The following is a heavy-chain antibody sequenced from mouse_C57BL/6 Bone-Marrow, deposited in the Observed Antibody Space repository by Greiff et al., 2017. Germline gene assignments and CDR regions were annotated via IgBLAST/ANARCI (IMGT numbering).Heavy chain of an antibody. D-gene: IGHD1-1*01. J-gene: IGHJ1*03. Sequence: EVKLMESGGGLVQPGGSLKLSCAASGFTFSDYGMAWVRQAPRKGPEWVAFISNLAYSIYYADTVTGRFTISRENAKNTLYLEMSSLRSEDTAMYYCAREGRYGSRVDFDVWGTGTTVTVSS. CDR1: GFTFSDYG. CDR2: ISNLAYSI. V-gene: IGHV5-15*01. CDR3: AREGRYGSRVDFDV.